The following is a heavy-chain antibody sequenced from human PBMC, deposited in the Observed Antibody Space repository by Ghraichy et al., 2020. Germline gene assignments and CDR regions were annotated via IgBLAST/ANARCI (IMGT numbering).Heavy chain of an antibody. CDR1: GGSISSGDYY. CDR2: IYYSGST. Sequence: SETLSLTYTVSGGSISSGDYYWSWIRQHPGKGLEWIGYIYYSGSTYYNPSLKSRVTISVDTSKNQFSLRLSSVTAADTAVYYCARAAYYDFWSGYTSRLNAMDVWGLGTTVVVSS. J-gene: IGHJ6*02. CDR3: ARAAYYDFWSGYTSRLNAMDV. V-gene: IGHV4-31*03. D-gene: IGHD3-3*01.